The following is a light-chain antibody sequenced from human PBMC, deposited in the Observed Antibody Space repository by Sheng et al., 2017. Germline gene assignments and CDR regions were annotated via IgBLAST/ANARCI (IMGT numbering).Light chain of an antibody. CDR2: GAS. Sequence: EIVLTQSPGTLSLSPGERATLSCRASQSVRSYVAWYQQKPGQAPRLLIYGASTRVTGIPARFSGSGSGTEFTLTITSLQSEDSAVYYCQQYNNWPPYTFGQGTRLE. V-gene: IGKV3-15*01. J-gene: IGKJ2*01. CDR1: QSVRSY. CDR3: QQYNNWPPYT.